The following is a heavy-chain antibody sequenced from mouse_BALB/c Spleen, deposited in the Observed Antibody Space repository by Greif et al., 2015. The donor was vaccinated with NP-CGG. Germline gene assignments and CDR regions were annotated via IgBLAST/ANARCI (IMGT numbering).Heavy chain of an antibody. J-gene: IGHJ2*01. CDR3: ARDYYGIQFDY. CDR2: INPGSGGT. CDR1: GYAFTNYL. V-gene: IGHV1-54*01. Sequence: VMLVESGAELVRPGTSVKVSCKASGYAFTNYLIEWVKQRPGQGLEWIGVINPGSGGTNYNEKFKGKATLTADNSSSTAYMQLSSLTSDDSAVYLCARDYYGIQFDYWGQGTTLTVSS. D-gene: IGHD1-1*01.